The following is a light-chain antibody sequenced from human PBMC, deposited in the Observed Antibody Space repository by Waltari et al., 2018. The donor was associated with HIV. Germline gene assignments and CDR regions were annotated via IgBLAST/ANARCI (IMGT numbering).Light chain of an antibody. CDR3: SSYGGNSNVV. V-gene: IGLV2-8*01. CDR2: EVN. J-gene: IGLJ2*01. Sequence: QSALTQPPSASGSPGQSVTISCTGTSSDVGDYNYVSWYQQHPGKDPKLMICEVNKPSSGVPDRFSGSKSGNTASLTVSGLQAEDEAEYFCSSYGGNSNVVFGGGTKLTVL. CDR1: SSDVGDYNY.